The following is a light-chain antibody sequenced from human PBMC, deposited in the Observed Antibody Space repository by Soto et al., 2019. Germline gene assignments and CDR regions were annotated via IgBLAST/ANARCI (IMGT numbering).Light chain of an antibody. CDR3: QQYYNWWT. CDR2: GAS. CDR1: QSVSSN. V-gene: IGKV3-15*01. Sequence: EIVLTQSPGTLSLSPGERATLSCRASQSVSSNYLAWYQQKPGQAPRLLIYGASTRVTGIPARFSGSGSGTEFTLTISSLQSEDFAVYHCQQYYNWWTFGQGTKVDI. J-gene: IGKJ1*01.